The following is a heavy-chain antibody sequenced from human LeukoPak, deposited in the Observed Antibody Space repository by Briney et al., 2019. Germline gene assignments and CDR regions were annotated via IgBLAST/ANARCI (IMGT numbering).Heavy chain of an antibody. D-gene: IGHD5-12*01. CDR1: GFTFSRYG. V-gene: IGHV3-23*01. J-gene: IGHJ3*02. Sequence: PGGSLRLSCEASGFTFSRYGMSWVRQAPGKGLEWVSAIRGSGGSTYYADSVKGRFTISRDNSKNTLYLQMNSLRAEDTALYYCAKPDRYSGYEGGSAFDIWGQGTMVTVSS. CDR2: IRGSGGST. CDR3: AKPDRYSGYEGGSAFDI.